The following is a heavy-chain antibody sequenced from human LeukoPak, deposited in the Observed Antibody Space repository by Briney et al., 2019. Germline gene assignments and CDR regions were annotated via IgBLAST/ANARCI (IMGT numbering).Heavy chain of an antibody. V-gene: IGHV4-61*01. CDR2: MFYSGST. CDR3: ARAPGMGASIDY. J-gene: IGHJ4*02. D-gene: IGHD5-18*01. Sequence: ASETLSLTCTVSGGSVSSGSYYWSWIRQPPGKGLEWIGYMFYSGSTNYNPSLKSRVTISVDTSKNQFSLRLSSVTAADTAVYYCARAPGMGASIDYWGQGTLVTVSS. CDR1: GGSVSSGSYY.